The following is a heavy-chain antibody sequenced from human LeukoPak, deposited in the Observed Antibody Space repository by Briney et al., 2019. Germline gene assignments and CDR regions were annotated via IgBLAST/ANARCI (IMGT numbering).Heavy chain of an antibody. D-gene: IGHD2/OR15-2a*01. V-gene: IGHV3-7*01. CDR3: VRDLSEDEI. Sequence: GGSLRLSCGASGFTFNYYWMSWVRQAPGKGLEWVANIKQDGSEKYYVDSVKGRFTISRDNAKNSLYLQMNSLRTEDTAVYYCVRDLSEDEIWGKGTTVTVSS. CDR2: IKQDGSEK. J-gene: IGHJ6*04. CDR1: GFTFNYYW.